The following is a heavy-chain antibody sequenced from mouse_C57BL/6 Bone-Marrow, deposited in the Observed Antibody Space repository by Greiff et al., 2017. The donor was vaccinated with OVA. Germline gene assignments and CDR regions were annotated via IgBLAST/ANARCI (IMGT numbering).Heavy chain of an antibody. CDR1: GYTFTSYW. J-gene: IGHJ2*01. Sequence: QVRLQQPGAELVRPGSSVKLSCKASGYTFTSYWMHWVKQRPIQGLEWIGNIDPSDSETHYNQKFKDKATLTVDKSSSTAYMQLSSLTSEDSAVYYCARSIYYGNYDYFDYWGQGTTLTVSS. D-gene: IGHD2-1*01. V-gene: IGHV1-52*01. CDR3: ARSIYYGNYDYFDY. CDR2: IDPSDSET.